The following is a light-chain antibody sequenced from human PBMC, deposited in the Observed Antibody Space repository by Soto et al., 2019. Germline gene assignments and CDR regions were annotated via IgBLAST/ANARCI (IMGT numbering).Light chain of an antibody. CDR1: PSVSSN. CDR2: GAS. J-gene: IGKJ5*01. CDR3: QQYTDWPPIT. V-gene: IGKV3-15*01. Sequence: EIVMTQSPATLSVSPGERATLSCRASPSVSSNLAWYQQKPGQPPRLVIYGASTRATGVPARFSGSGSGTEFTLTISSLQSEEFAVYYCQQYTDWPPITFGQGTLLEIK.